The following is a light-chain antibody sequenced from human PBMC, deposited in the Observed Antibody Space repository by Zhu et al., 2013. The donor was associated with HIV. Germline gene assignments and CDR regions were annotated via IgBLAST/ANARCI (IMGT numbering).Light chain of an antibody. CDR2: QAS. CDR1: ESLSGR. CDR3: QQYYSSPWT. J-gene: IGKJ1*01. Sequence: DIQMTQSPSSLSASVGDRVTITCRASESLSGRLAWYQQRPGRAPDLLIYQASTLESGVPSRFSGSGSATEFTLTISSLQPDDFATYYCQQYYSSPWTFGQGTKVDIK. V-gene: IGKV1-5*03.